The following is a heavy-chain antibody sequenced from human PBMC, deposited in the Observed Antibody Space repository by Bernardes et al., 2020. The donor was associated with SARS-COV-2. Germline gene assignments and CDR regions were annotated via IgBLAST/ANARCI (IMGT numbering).Heavy chain of an antibody. CDR2: IYYSGST. D-gene: IGHD5-12*01. V-gene: IGHV4-59*01. J-gene: IGHJ3*02. Sequence: SETLSLTCTVSGGPISSYYWSWIRQPPGKGLEWIGYIYYSGSTNYNPSLKSRVTISVDTSKNQFSLKLSSVTAADTAVYYCARALGRWLQFASAFDIWGQGTMVTVSS. CDR3: ARALGRWLQFASAFDI. CDR1: GGPISSYY.